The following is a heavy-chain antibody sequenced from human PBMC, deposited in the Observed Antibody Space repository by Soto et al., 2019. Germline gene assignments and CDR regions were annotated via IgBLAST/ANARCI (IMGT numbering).Heavy chain of an antibody. Sequence: VASVKVSCKASGGTFSSYAISWVRQAPGQGLEWMGWINPIYGNTNYSQKFQGRVTITRDTSASTAYMELSSLRSEDTAVYYCARPYSGSYYGEFDCWGQGTLVTVSS. D-gene: IGHD1-26*01. J-gene: IGHJ4*02. V-gene: IGHV1-3*01. CDR3: ARPYSGSYYGEFDC. CDR2: INPIYGNT. CDR1: GGTFSSYA.